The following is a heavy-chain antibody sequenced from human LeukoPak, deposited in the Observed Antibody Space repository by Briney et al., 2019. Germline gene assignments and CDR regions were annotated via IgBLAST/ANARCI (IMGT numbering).Heavy chain of an antibody. J-gene: IGHJ5*02. CDR2: INPNSGDT. V-gene: IGHV1-2*02. CDR3: ARDLTSYYYDSSGLES. CDR1: GYTFTGYY. D-gene: IGHD3-22*01. Sequence: GASVKVSCKASGYTFTGYYIHWVRQAPGQGLEWMGWINPNSGDTNSAQKFQGRVTVTRDTSISTAYMELSRLRSDDTAVYYCARDLTSYYYDSSGLESWGQGTLVTVSS.